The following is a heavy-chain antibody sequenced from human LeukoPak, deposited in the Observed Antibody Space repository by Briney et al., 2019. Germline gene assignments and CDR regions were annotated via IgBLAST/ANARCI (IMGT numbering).Heavy chain of an antibody. CDR2: IKEDGTYT. CDR1: GFTFDDYA. Sequence: PGGSLRLSCAASGFTFDDYAMHWVRQAPGKGLEWVARIKEDGTYTSYADSVKGRFTISRDNARNTVFLQMNSLRAEDTAVYYCARDFDMGITPGDDFDFWGQGTLVTVSS. J-gene: IGHJ4*02. CDR3: ARDFDMGITPGDDFDF. V-gene: IGHV3-74*01. D-gene: IGHD3-9*01.